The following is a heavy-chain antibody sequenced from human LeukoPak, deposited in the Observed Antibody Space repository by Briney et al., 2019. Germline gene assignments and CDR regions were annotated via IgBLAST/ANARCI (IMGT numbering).Heavy chain of an antibody. CDR1: EFTFSSYW. J-gene: IGHJ4*02. Sequence: GGSLRLSCAASEFTFSSYWMSWVRQAPGKGLEWVANIKQDGSEKYYVDSVKGRFTISRDNAENSLYLQMNSLRAEDTAVYYCARDGGFLDYWGQGTLVTVSS. CDR3: ARDGGFLDY. CDR2: IKQDGSEK. D-gene: IGHD2-15*01. V-gene: IGHV3-7*01.